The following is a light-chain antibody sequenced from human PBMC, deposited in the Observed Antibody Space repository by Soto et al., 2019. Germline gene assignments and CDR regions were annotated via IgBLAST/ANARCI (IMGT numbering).Light chain of an antibody. Sequence: QLVLTQSPSASASLGASVKLTCTLSSGHSSYAIAWHQQQPEKGPRYLMKLNSDGSHSKGDGIPDRFSGSSSGAERYLTISSLQSEDEADYYCQTWGTGVVVFGGGPSSPS. CDR1: SGHSSYA. CDR3: QTWGTGVVV. CDR2: LNSDGSH. J-gene: IGLJ2*01. V-gene: IGLV4-69*01.